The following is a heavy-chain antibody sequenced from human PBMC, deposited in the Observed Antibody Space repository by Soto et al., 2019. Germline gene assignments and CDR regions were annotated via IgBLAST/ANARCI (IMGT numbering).Heavy chain of an antibody. CDR2: INPSGDSR. V-gene: IGHV1-46*01. CDR3: ARDVSGPGATYVMDV. D-gene: IGHD2-2*01. J-gene: IGHJ6*02. CDR1: GFSFSDYF. Sequence: ASVKVSCKASGFSFSDYFMHWVRQAPGQGLEWMGIINPSGDSRNYAQKFQGRVTLTRDMSTSTVYMELTSLTYDDTAVYYCARDVSGPGATYVMDVWGQGTTVTVSS.